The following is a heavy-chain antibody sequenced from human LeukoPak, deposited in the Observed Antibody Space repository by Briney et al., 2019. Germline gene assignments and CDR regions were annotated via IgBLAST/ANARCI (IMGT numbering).Heavy chain of an antibody. D-gene: IGHD2-2*01. CDR1: VYTFTSYV. CDR2: MNPNSGNT. V-gene: IGHV1-8*01. CDR3: ARGLTGRSSSTAMDV. Sequence: ASVKVSCKASVYTFTSYVINWVRQATGQGLEWMEWMNPNSGNTGYAQKFQGRVTMARNTSISTAYMELSSLRSDDTAVYYCARGLTGRSSSTAMDVWGKGTTVTVSS. J-gene: IGHJ6*03.